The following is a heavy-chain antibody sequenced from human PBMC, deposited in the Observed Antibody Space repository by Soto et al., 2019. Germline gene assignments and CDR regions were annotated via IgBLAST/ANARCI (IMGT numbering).Heavy chain of an antibody. J-gene: IGHJ4*02. CDR2: IYHSGST. CDR3: ARVGQQLVSYFDY. Sequence: SETLSLTCAVSGGSISSGGYSWSWIRQPPGKGLEWIGYIYHSGSTYYNPSLKSRVTISVDRSKNQFSLKLSSVTAADTAVYYCARVGQQLVSYFDYWGQGTLVTVSS. D-gene: IGHD6-13*01. V-gene: IGHV4-30-2*01. CDR1: GGSISSGGYS.